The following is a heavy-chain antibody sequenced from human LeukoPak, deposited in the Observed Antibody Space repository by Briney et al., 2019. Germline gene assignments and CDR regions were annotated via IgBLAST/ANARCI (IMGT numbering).Heavy chain of an antibody. CDR1: GDSITYFY. CDR3: ARGVKATGGNDFDY. Sequence: SETLSLTCSVSGDSITYFYWSWIRQAAGKGLEWIGRIPSSGSTDYNASLKSRVTMSVDTSKNQLSLKVISVTAADTAVYYCARGVKATGGNDFDYWSQGTLVTVSS. V-gene: IGHV4-4*07. CDR2: IPSSGST. J-gene: IGHJ4*02. D-gene: IGHD4-23*01.